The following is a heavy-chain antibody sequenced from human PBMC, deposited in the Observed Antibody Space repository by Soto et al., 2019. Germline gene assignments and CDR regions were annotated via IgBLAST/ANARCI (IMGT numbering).Heavy chain of an antibody. CDR3: TTDRLFLGDYVWGSPLNDY. CDR1: GFTFSNAW. Sequence: EVQLVESGGGLVKPGGSLRLSCAASGFTFSNAWMNWVRQAPGKGLEWVGRIKSKTDGGTTDYAAAVKGRFTISRDDSKITLYLQMNSLKTEDTTVYYCTTDRLFLGDYVWGSPLNDYWGTGTLVTVSS. V-gene: IGHV3-15*07. CDR2: IKSKTDGGTT. D-gene: IGHD3-16*01. J-gene: IGHJ4*02.